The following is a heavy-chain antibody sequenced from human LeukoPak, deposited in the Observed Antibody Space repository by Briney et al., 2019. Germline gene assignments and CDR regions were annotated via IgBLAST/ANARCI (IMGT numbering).Heavy chain of an antibody. D-gene: IGHD6-19*01. V-gene: IGHV3-64D*06. CDR2: IRSNGRST. CDR1: GFIFDSLE. CDR3: VNQISGWVN. Sequence: GGSLRLSCSASGFIFDSLEMHWVRQAPGKGLEYVSGIRSNGRSTYSADSVKGRFTISRDNSKNTLFLQMTSLRVEDTAVYYCVNQISGWVNWGQGTLVTVSS. J-gene: IGHJ4*02.